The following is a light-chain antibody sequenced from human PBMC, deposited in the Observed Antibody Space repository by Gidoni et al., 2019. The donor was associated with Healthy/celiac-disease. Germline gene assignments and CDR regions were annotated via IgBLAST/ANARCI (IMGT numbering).Light chain of an antibody. V-gene: IGKV4-1*01. CDR2: WAS. Sequence: DIVMTQSPDSLAVSLGERATIHCKSSQSVLYSSNNTNYLAWYQQKPGQPPKLLIYWASTRESGVPDRFSGSGPGTDFTLTISRLQAEDVAVYYCQQYYSTLLFTFGPXTKVDIK. J-gene: IGKJ3*01. CDR3: QQYYSTLLFT. CDR1: QSVLYSSNNTNY.